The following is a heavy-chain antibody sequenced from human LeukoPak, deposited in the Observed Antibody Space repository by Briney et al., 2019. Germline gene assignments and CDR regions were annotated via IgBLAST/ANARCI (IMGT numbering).Heavy chain of an antibody. D-gene: IGHD3-22*01. J-gene: IGHJ4*02. CDR1: GFTFSGYW. CDR3: AKDHPFDYYYDSSGYFLY. Sequence: GGSLRLSCAASGFTFSGYWMDWVRQTPGKGLEWVANIKPDGSEIYYLDSVKGRFTVSRDSSKNTLYLQMNSLRAEDTAVYYCAKDHPFDYYYDSSGYFLYWGQGTLVTVSS. CDR2: IKPDGSEI. V-gene: IGHV3-7*05.